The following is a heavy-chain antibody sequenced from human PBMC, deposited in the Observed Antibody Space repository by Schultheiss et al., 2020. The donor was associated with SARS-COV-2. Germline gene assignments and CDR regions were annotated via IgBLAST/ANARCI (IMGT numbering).Heavy chain of an antibody. V-gene: IGHV4-39*01. J-gene: IGHJ6*03. CDR3: ARHVLTLAQLVFNWAVERHYYYIDV. CDR2: LHSSGST. Sequence: SETLSLTCTVSGDSISSSGYSWGWIRQPPGKGLEWIGCLHSSGSTSYNPSLKSRVTISVDTSKNQFSLKLSSVTAADTAVYYCARHVLTLAQLVFNWAVERHYYYIDVWGKGITVTVSS. CDR1: GDSISSSGYS. D-gene: IGHD6-13*01.